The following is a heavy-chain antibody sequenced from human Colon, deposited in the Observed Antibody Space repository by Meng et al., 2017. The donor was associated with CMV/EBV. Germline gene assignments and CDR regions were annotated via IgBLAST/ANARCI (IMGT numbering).Heavy chain of an antibody. CDR3: ARAGGWFITIFGGKFDP. J-gene: IGHJ5*02. CDR1: GGSISSYY. D-gene: IGHD3-3*01. V-gene: IGHV4-59*01. CDR2: IYYSGST. Sequence: SETLSLTCTVSGGSISSYYWSWIRQPPGKGLEWIGYIYYSGSTNYNPSLKSRVTISVDTSKNQFSLKLSSVTAADTAVYYCARAGGWFITIFGGKFDPWGQGTLVTVSS.